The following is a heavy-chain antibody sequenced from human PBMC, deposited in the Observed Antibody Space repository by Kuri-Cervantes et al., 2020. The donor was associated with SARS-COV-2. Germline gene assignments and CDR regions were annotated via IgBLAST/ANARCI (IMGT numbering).Heavy chain of an antibody. CDR2: IYYSGTT. CDR3: ASGGKPGYGGYLSY. V-gene: IGHV4-39*02. J-gene: IGHJ4*02. Sequence: SETLSLTCTVSGGSISSSSYYWGWIRQPPGKGREWIGSIYYSGTTYYNPSLKSRVAISVDTSKNHFSLKLSCVTAAVTAVYYCASGGKPGYGGYLSYWGQGTLVTGSS. CDR1: GGSISSSSYY. D-gene: IGHD5-12*01.